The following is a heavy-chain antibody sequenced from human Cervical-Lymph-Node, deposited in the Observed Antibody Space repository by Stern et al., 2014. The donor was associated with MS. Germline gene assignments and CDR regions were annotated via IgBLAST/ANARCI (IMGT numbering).Heavy chain of an antibody. Sequence: QVQLVQSGAEVKKPGASVQVSCKASGFTFTNYYIHWLRQAPGQRPEWMGRISPKNAYTHYAPKFQGRVSMTRDPSLGFVPPERPGVRFDDTAVYYCAENMDVWGQGTMVTVSS. CDR3: AENMDV. V-gene: IGHV1-2*02. CDR2: ISPKNAYT. CDR1: GFTFTNYY. J-gene: IGHJ6*02.